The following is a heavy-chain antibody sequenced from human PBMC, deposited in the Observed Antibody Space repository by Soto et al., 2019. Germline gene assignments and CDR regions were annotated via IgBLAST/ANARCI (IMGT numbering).Heavy chain of an antibody. Sequence: TLSLTCTVSGCSISSGDYYWSWIRQPPGKGLEWIGYIYYSGSTYYNPSLKSRVTISVDTSKNQFSLKLSSVTPEDTAVYYCARVRGNSENWFDPWGQGTLVTVSS. V-gene: IGHV4-30-4*01. CDR2: IYYSGST. CDR3: ARVRGNSENWFDP. D-gene: IGHD4-4*01. J-gene: IGHJ5*02. CDR1: GCSISSGDYY.